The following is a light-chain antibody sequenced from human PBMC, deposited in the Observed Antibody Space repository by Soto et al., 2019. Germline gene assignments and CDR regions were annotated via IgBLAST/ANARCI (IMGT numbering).Light chain of an antibody. CDR1: QSVTSNY. CDR3: QQYGSTPPT. J-gene: IGKJ1*01. CDR2: AAS. Sequence: IVLTQSPGTLSLSPGEGATLSCRASQSVTSNYLAWYQRKPGQAPRLLIYAASSRATGIPDRFSGSGSGTDFTLAIRRLEPEDFALYYCQQYGSTPPTFGQGTKVEIK. V-gene: IGKV3-20*01.